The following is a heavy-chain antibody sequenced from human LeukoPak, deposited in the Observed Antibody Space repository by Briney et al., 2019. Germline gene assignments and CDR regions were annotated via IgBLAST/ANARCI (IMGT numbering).Heavy chain of an antibody. CDR1: GGSISTYY. J-gene: IGHJ4*02. CDR3: AREGSMTARPFVSIDY. D-gene: IGHD6-6*01. Sequence: SETLSLTCTVSGGSISTYYWSWVRQPAGKGLEWIGRIHTSGSVDYNPSLKSRVTMSVDTSKKQFCPTLSSVTAADTAMYYCAREGSMTARPFVSIDYWGQGTLVTVSS. V-gene: IGHV4-4*07. CDR2: IHTSGSV.